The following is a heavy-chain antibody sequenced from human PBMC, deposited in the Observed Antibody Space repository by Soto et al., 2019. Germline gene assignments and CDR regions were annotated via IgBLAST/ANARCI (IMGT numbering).Heavy chain of an antibody. CDR1: GGSFSGYY. CDR2: INHSGST. CDR3: ARRLYYYYAMDV. D-gene: IGHD4-17*01. J-gene: IGHJ6*02. Sequence: SETLSITCAVYGGSFSGYYWSWIRQPPGKGLEWIGEINHSGSTNYNPSLKSRVTISEDTSKNQFSLKLSSVTAADTAVYYCARRLYYYYAMDVWGQGTTVTVSS. V-gene: IGHV4-34*01.